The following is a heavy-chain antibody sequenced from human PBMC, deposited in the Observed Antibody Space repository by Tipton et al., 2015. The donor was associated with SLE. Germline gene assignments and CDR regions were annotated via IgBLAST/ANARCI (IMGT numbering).Heavy chain of an antibody. D-gene: IGHD6-19*01. V-gene: IGHV3-9*01. CDR1: GFTFDDYA. Sequence: SLRLSCAASGFTFDDYAMHWVRQAPGKRLEWVSGISWNSGSIGYADSVKGRFTISRDNAKNSLYLQMDSLRAEDTALYYCAKDLLAVGFYFEHWGQGTLVTVSS. J-gene: IGHJ4*02. CDR3: AKDLLAVGFYFEH. CDR2: ISWNSGSI.